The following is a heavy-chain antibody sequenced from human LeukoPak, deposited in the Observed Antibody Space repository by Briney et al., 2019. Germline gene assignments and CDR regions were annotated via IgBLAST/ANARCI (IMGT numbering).Heavy chain of an antibody. D-gene: IGHD6-13*01. J-gene: IGHJ4*02. CDR1: GFTFNIYT. Sequence: GRSLRLSCAASGFTFNIYTMHWVRQAPGKGLEWVAVIAYDGSNKYYADSVKGRFTIFRDNSKNTLYLQMNSLRAEDTAVYYCARIGAGSSRDYWGQGTLVTVSS. CDR2: IAYDGSNK. CDR3: ARIGAGSSRDY. V-gene: IGHV3-30-3*01.